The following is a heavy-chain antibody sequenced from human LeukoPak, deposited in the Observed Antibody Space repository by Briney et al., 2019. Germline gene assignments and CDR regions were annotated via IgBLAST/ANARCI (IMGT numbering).Heavy chain of an antibody. V-gene: IGHV1-8*01. CDR3: ARSPTTTRYYYYYYMDV. CDR1: GYTFTSYD. D-gene: IGHD2-2*01. J-gene: IGHJ6*03. Sequence: ASVKVSCKASGYTFTSYDINWVRQATGQGLEWMGWMNPNSGNTGYAQKFQGRVTITRNTSISTAYMELSSLRSEDTAVYYCARSPTTTRYYYYYYMDVWGKGTTVTVSS. CDR2: MNPNSGNT.